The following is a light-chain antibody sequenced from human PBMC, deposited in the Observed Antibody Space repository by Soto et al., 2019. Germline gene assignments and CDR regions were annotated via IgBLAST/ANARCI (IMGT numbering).Light chain of an antibody. J-gene: IGLJ3*02. CDR2: EGS. V-gene: IGLV2-23*03. CDR3: CSYAGSSTFGV. Sequence: QSALTQPASVSGSPGQSITISCTGTSSDVGSYNLVSWYQQHPGKAPKLMIYEGSKRPSGVSNRFSGSKSGNTASLTISGLQAEDEADYYCCSYAGSSTFGVFRGGTKVTVL. CDR1: SSDVGSYNL.